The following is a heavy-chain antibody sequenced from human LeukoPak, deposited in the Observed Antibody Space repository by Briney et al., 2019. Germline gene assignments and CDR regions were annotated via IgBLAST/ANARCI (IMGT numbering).Heavy chain of an antibody. CDR3: ARGITIFGVVTGLDI. CDR1: GYTFTSYY. J-gene: IGHJ3*02. V-gene: IGHV1-46*01. CDR2: INPSGGST. Sequence: ASVKVSCKASGYTFTSYYMHWVRQAPGQGLEWMGIINPSGGSTSYAQEFQGRVTMTRDMSTSTVYMELSSLRSEDTAVYYCARGITIFGVVTGLDIWGQGTMVTVSS. D-gene: IGHD3-3*01.